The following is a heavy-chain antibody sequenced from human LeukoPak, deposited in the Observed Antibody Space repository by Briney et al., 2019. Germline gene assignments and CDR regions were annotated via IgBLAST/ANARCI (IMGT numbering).Heavy chain of an antibody. CDR3: VRDHNSENWGSLGK. Sequence: ASVKVSCKASGYTFTAYYIHWVRQAPGQGLERMRWISPYTGGTNYAQKFQGRVTITQDRSSNTVYMDLNRLTSDGTALYYCVRDHNSENWGSLGKWGQGTLVTVSS. V-gene: IGHV1-2*02. CDR1: GYTFTAYY. D-gene: IGHD7-27*01. J-gene: IGHJ4*02. CDR2: ISPYTGGT.